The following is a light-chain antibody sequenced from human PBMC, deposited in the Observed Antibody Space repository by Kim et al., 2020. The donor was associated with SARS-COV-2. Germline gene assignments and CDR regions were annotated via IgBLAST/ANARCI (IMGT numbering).Light chain of an antibody. CDR1: QSISTY. CDR3: QQPYTTPLT. CDR2: AAS. Sequence: AGGDRVTSTLRASQSISTYLNWYQQRPGKAPDRLIYAASSLQSRVPSRCFGIGSGTNFILPISSLQPENFANYYCQQPYTTPLTFGQGTRVDIK. V-gene: IGKV1-39*01. J-gene: IGKJ1*01.